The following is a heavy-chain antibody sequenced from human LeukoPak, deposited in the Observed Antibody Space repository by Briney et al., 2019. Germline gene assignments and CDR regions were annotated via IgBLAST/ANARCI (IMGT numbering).Heavy chain of an antibody. D-gene: IGHD1-26*01. CDR2: ISWDGGST. Sequence: GGSLRLSCAASGFTFDDYAMHWVRQAPGKGLEWVSLISWDGGSTYYADSVKGRFTISRDNSKNSLYLQMNSLRAEDTALYYCVKGGGSYSSYYYYYYMDVWGKGTTVTVSS. CDR1: GFTFDDYA. CDR3: VKGGGSYSSYYYYYYMDV. J-gene: IGHJ6*03. V-gene: IGHV3-43D*03.